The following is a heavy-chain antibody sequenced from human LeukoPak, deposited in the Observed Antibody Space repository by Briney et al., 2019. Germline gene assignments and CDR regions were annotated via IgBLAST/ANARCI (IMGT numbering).Heavy chain of an antibody. Sequence: ASVKVSCKASGYTFTSYYMHWVRQAPGQGLEWMGTINPSGGSTSYAQKFQGRVTMTRDTSTSTVYMELSSLRSEDTAVYYCARGPPLYYYDSSGYYKPSFDYWGQGTLVTVSS. J-gene: IGHJ4*02. CDR3: ARGPPLYYYDSSGYYKPSFDY. D-gene: IGHD3-22*01. CDR1: GYTFTSYY. V-gene: IGHV1-46*01. CDR2: INPSGGST.